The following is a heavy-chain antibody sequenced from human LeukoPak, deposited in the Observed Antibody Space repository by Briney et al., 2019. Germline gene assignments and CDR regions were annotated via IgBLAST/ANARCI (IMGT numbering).Heavy chain of an antibody. D-gene: IGHD3-10*01. Sequence: NPAQTLSLTCAVSGCSISSGGYSWIWIRQPPGKGLEWIVYIYHSGSTYYNSSLKSRITISVDRSKNQFSLKLSSVTAADTAVYYCARVAYGYLDYWGQGTLVTVSS. V-gene: IGHV4-30-2*01. CDR1: GCSISSGGYS. CDR3: ARVAYGYLDY. CDR2: IYHSGST. J-gene: IGHJ4*02.